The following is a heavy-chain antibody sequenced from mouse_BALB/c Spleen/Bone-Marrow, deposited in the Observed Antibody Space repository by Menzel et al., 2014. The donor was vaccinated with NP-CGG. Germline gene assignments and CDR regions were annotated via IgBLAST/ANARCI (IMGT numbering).Heavy chain of an antibody. V-gene: IGHV1-14*01. J-gene: IGHJ3*01. CDR3: VPGDFAY. Sequence: EVQLVESGPELVKPGASVKMSCKASGYTFTSYVMHWVKQKPGQGLEWIGYINPYNDGTKYNEKFKGKATLTSDKSSSTAYMELSSLTSEDSAVYYCVPGDFAYWGQGTLVTVSA. CDR2: INPYNDGT. CDR1: GYTFTSYV.